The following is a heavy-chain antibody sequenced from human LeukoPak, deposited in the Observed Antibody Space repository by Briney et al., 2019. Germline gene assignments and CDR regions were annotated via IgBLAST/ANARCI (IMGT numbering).Heavy chain of an antibody. V-gene: IGHV1-69*13. J-gene: IGHJ6*03. CDR1: GGTFSSYA. D-gene: IGHD1-1*01. CDR3: ASGRGWNEISYHYYYMDV. CDR2: IIPIFGTA. Sequence: ASVKVSCKASGGTFSSYAISWVRQAPGQGLEWMGGIIPIFGTANYAQKFQGRVTITADESTSTAYMELSSLRSEDTAVYYCASGRGWNEISYHYYYMDVWGKGTTVTVSS.